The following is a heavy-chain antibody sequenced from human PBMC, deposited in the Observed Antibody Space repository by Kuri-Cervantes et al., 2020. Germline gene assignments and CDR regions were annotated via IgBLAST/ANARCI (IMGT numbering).Heavy chain of an antibody. CDR3: ARGGRWFNDAFDI. J-gene: IGHJ3*02. Sequence: GESLKISCAASGSTFSSYWMSWVRQAPGKGLEWVANIKQDGSEKYYVDSVKGRFTISRDNAKNSLYLQMNSLRAEDTAVYYCARGGRWFNDAFDIWGQGTMVTVSS. CDR1: GSTFSSYW. D-gene: IGHD4-23*01. CDR2: IKQDGSEK. V-gene: IGHV3-7*04.